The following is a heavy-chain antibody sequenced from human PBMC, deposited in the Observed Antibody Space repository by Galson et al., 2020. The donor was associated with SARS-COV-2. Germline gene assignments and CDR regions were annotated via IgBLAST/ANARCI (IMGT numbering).Heavy chain of an antibody. Sequence: GESLKISCEASGFTFSRYWMTWVRQAPGKGLEWVANIRQDGNEKYYADSVKGRFTISRDNAKNSLCLQMNNLRPEDTAVYYCARDLAFLWCAELLPTSLRSPWGQGTLVTVSS. D-gene: IGHD3-10*01. J-gene: IGHJ5*02. CDR2: IRQDGNEK. V-gene: IGHV3-7*05. CDR1: GFTFSRYW. CDR3: ARDLAFLWCAELLPTSLRSP.